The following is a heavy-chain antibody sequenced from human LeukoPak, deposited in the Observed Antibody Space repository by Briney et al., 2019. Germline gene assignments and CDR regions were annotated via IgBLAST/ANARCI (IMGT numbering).Heavy chain of an antibody. CDR1: GYTFTSYY. J-gene: IGHJ4*02. CDR3: ARGAYGDK. D-gene: IGHD4-17*01. Sequence: GASVKVSCKASGYTFTSYYMHWVRQAPGQGLEWMGWISTQSGNTNYAQKVQGRLTLTTDGSTNTAYMELRSLRSDDTAVYYCARGAYGDKWGQGTMVTVSS. V-gene: IGHV1-18*04. CDR2: ISTQSGNT.